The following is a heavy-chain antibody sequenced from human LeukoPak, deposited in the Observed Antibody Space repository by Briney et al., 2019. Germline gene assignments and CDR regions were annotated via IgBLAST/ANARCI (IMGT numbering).Heavy chain of an antibody. D-gene: IGHD6-25*01. J-gene: IGHJ6*02. CDR3: ARHLPSAYGMDV. Sequence: SETLSLTCTLSGDSISNYYWSWIRQPPGKGLEWIGYIYSIGSTSYSPSLKSRVTISVDTSKNLFSLRLNPVTAADTAVYYCARHLPSAYGMDVWGHGTTVTVSS. CDR1: GDSISNYY. V-gene: IGHV4-59*08. CDR2: IYSIGST.